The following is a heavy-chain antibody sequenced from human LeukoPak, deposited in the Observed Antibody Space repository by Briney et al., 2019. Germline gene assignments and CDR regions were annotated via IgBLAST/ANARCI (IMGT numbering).Heavy chain of an antibody. CDR2: ISYDGSNK. V-gene: IGHV3-30*18. Sequence: PGGSLRLSCAASGFTFSSYGMHWVRQAPGKGLEWVAVISYDGSNKYYADSVKGRFTISRDNSKNTLYLQMNSLRAEDTAVYYCAKDLGHVHEQLAYYYYYYGMDVWGQGTTVTVSS. J-gene: IGHJ6*02. CDR1: GFTFSSYG. CDR3: AKDLGHVHEQLAYYYYYYGMDV. D-gene: IGHD6-13*01.